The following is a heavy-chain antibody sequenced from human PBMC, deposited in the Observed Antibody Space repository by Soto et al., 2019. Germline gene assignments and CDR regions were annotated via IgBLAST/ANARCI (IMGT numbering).Heavy chain of an antibody. J-gene: IGHJ4*02. V-gene: IGHV3-11*01. D-gene: IGHD3-10*01. CDR1: GFTFTDYY. CDR3: ARDYGSGSYFPRAPDY. CDR2: ISSSGSPV. Sequence: PGGSLRLSCAASGFTFTDYYMTWIRQAPGKGLEWLSYISSSGSPVYYADSVKGRFTISRDNAKNSLYLQMNTLRAEDTAVYYCARDYGSGSYFPRAPDYWGQGTQVTVSS.